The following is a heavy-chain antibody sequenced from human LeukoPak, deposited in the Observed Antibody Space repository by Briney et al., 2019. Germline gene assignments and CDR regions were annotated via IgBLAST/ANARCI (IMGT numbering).Heavy chain of an antibody. CDR3: ARDVRWELPFDY. D-gene: IGHD1-26*01. J-gene: IGHJ4*02. V-gene: IGHV1-46*01. CDR2: ISPSAGST. CDR1: GYTFTTYY. Sequence: GASVKVSCKASGYTFTTYYMHWVRQAPGQGLEWMGMISPSAGSTNYAQKFQGRVTITADKSTSTAYMELSSLRSEDTAVYYCARDVRWELPFDYWGQGTLVTVSS.